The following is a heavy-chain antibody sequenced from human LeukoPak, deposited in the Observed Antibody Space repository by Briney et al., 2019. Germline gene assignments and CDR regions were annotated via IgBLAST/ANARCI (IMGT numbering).Heavy chain of an antibody. CDR1: GFTFSDYW. Sequence: PGGSLRLSCAASGFTFSDYWMNWLRQAPGKGLEWVANIKQDGSEKYYVDSVKGGFTISRDNAKNSLYLKMNNLRAEDTAVYYCAKEGAYPIVTYDSWGQGTLVAVSS. J-gene: IGHJ5*01. CDR3: AKEGAYPIVTYDS. V-gene: IGHV3-7*01. D-gene: IGHD4-11*01. CDR2: IKQDGSEK.